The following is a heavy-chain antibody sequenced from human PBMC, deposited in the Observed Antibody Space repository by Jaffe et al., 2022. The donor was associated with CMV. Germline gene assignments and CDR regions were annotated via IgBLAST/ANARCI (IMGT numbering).Heavy chain of an antibody. J-gene: IGHJ6*02. V-gene: IGHV4-39*01. CDR2: IYYSGST. Sequence: QLQLQESGPGLVKPSETLSLTCTVSGGSISSSSYYWGWIRQPPGKGLEWIGSIYYSGSTYYNPSLKSRVTISVDTSKNQFSLKLSSVTAADTAVYYCARGGYYGSGSPYGMDVWGQGTTVTVSS. CDR1: GGSISSSSYY. CDR3: ARGGYYGSGSPYGMDV. D-gene: IGHD3-10*01.